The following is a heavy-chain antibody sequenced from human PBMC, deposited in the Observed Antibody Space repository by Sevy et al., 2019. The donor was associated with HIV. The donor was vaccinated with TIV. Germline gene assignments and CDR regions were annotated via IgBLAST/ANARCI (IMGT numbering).Heavy chain of an antibody. CDR1: GFTFTTYT. V-gene: IGHV3-21*01. CDR3: ARPYGSGSWEAFDV. J-gene: IGHJ3*01. CDR2: ITSSSNYI. Sequence: GGSLRLSCAASGFTFTTYTMNWVRQAPGKGLEWVSSITSSSNYIYYADSVKGRSTISRDNAKDSVYLQMNSLRAEDTAVYYCARPYGSGSWEAFDVWGQGTMVTVSS. D-gene: IGHD3-10*01.